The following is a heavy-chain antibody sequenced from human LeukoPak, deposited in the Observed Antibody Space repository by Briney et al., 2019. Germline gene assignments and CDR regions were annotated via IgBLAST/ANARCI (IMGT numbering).Heavy chain of an antibody. D-gene: IGHD4-11*01. J-gene: IGHJ4*02. CDR2: NNGST. CDR1: GMSGGTINSYY. V-gene: IGHV4-59*08. Sequence: SETLSLTCSVSGMSGGTINSYYWSWIRQPPGQGLEWLGYNNGSTNCSPSLKSRVTMSIDRSQNQFSLKLTSVSAADTAVYFCARGGGRPESPYSDWGQGTLVIVSS. CDR3: ARGGGRPESPYSD.